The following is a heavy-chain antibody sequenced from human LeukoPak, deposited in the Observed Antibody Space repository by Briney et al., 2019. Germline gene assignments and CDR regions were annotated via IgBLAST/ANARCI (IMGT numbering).Heavy chain of an antibody. D-gene: IGHD3-3*01. V-gene: IGHV4-39*07. J-gene: IGHJ5*02. Sequence: SETLSLTCTVSGGSISSSSYYWGWIRQPPGKGLVWIGSIYYSGSTYYNPSLKSRVTISVDTSKNQFSLKLSSVTAADTSVYYCARDGVMLEWFPRVWFDPWGQGTLVTVSS. CDR3: ARDGVMLEWFPRVWFDP. CDR2: IYYSGST. CDR1: GGSISSSSYY.